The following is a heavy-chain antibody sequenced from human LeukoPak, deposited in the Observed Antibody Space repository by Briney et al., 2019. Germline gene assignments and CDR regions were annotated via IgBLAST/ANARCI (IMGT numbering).Heavy chain of an antibody. J-gene: IGHJ6*02. CDR2: ISSSSSSI. CDR3: ARDRESGSYYYYYGMDV. Sequence: PGGSLRLSCAASGFTFSTYSMNWVRQAPGKGLEWVSSISSSSSSIYYSDSVKGRFTISRDNAKNSLYLQMNSLRAEDTAVYYCARDRESGSYYYYYGMDVWGQGTTVTVSS. V-gene: IGHV3-21*01. CDR1: GFTFSTYS. D-gene: IGHD3-10*01.